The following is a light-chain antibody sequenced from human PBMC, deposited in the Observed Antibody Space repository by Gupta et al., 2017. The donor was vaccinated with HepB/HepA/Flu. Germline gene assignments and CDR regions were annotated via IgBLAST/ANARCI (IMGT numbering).Light chain of an antibody. Sequence: DIQMTQSPSTLSASVGDRFTITCRASQSISTWLAWYQQKPGKAPKLLMYTASTLQSGVPSRFSGSGSGTEFTLTISSLQPDDFATYYCQQYNDYSRTFGQGTKVEIK. J-gene: IGKJ1*01. CDR3: QQYNDYSRT. V-gene: IGKV1-5*03. CDR1: QSISTW. CDR2: TAS.